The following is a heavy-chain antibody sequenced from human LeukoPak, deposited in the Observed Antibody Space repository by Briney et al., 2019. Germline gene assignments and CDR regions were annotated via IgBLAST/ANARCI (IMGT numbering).Heavy chain of an antibody. Sequence: GGSLRLSCSASGFSFSSYWMHWVRQIPGKRLLWVSYIDPYGGDTNYADSVKGRFTISRDNANNILYLQMNSQRVDDTAVYFCARGPYYYDSVGHPDIWRHGTVVTVSS. CDR3: ARGPYYYDSVGHPDI. J-gene: IGHJ3*02. CDR1: GFSFSSYW. V-gene: IGHV3-74*01. CDR2: IDPYGGDT. D-gene: IGHD3-22*01.